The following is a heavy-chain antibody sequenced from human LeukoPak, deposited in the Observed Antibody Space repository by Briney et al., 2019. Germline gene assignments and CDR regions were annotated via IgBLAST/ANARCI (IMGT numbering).Heavy chain of an antibody. J-gene: IGHJ4*02. CDR3: ARDHQRSNWD. Sequence: PGGSLRLSCGASGFTFSNHWMNWVRQAPGKGLEWVADIKQDGSEIYYMDSVKGRFTISRDNAKNSLFLQMNSLRAEDTAVYFCARDHQRSNWDWGQGTLVTVAS. D-gene: IGHD2-8*01. CDR2: IKQDGSEI. V-gene: IGHV3-7*01. CDR1: GFTFSNHW.